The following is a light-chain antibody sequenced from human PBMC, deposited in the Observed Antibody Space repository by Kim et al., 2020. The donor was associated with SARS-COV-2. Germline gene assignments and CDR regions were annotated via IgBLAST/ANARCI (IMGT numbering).Light chain of an antibody. CDR3: QTWGHGFRG. Sequence: QLVLTQSPSASASLGASVKLTCTLSRGHSSYAIAWHQQQSEKGPRYLMTLSSDGSHIKGDGIPDRFSGSSSGAERYLTITSLQSEDEADYYCQTWGHGFRGFGGGTKLTVL. CDR1: RGHSSYA. CDR2: LSSDGSH. V-gene: IGLV4-69*01. J-gene: IGLJ2*01.